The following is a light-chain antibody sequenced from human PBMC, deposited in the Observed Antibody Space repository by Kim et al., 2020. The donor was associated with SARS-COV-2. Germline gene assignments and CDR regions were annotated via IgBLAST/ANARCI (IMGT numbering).Light chain of an antibody. CDR3: SSYTRSSSVV. CDR1: SSDVGGYNY. CDR2: DVS. J-gene: IGLJ2*01. Sequence: QSALTQPDSVSGSPGQSITISCTGTSSDVGGYNYVSWYQQHPGKAPKFMIYDVSKRPSGVSNRFSGSKSGNTASLTISGLQAEDEADYYCSSYTRSSSVVFGGGTQLTVL. V-gene: IGLV2-14*01.